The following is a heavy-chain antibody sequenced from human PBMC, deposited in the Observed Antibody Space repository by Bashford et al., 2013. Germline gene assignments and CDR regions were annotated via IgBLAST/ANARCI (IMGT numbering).Heavy chain of an antibody. J-gene: IGHJ4*02. V-gene: IGHV4-61*02. Sequence: SETLSLTCTVSGGSISSGSYYWSWIRQPAGKGLEWIGRIYTSGSTNYNPSLKSRVTMSVDTSKNQFSLKLSSVTAADTAVYYCARSDDFWSGTIDYWGQGTLVTVSS. CDR2: IYTSGST. CDR1: GGSISSGSYY. CDR3: ARSDDFWSGTIDY. D-gene: IGHD3-3*01.